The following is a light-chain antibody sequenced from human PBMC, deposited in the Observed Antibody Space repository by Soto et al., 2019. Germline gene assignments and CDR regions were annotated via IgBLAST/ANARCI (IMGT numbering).Light chain of an antibody. V-gene: IGKV3-20*01. J-gene: IGKJ2*01. CDR2: GAS. CDR3: LLYGSTPPYT. CDR1: QSVSSSY. Sequence: EIVLTQSPGILSLSPGERATLSCRASQSVSSSYLAWYQQKLGQAPRLLIYGASNRATGIPDRFSASGSGTHFTLTISRVEPEDFAVDYFLLYGSTPPYTFGQGTKLEIK.